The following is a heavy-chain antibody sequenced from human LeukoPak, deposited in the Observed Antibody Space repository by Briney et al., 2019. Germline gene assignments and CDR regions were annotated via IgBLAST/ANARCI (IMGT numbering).Heavy chain of an antibody. Sequence: GGSLRLSCVASGFSFSSYSMDWVRQAPGKGLEWVSCITPGTTDIYYSASVKGRFTVSRDDAKNSLSLEMRSLRADDTAVYYCVRDAAGWSRDFWGQGTLVTVSS. V-gene: IGHV3-21*01. CDR1: GFSFSSYS. J-gene: IGHJ4*02. CDR2: ITPGTTDI. D-gene: IGHD6-19*01. CDR3: VRDAAGWSRDF.